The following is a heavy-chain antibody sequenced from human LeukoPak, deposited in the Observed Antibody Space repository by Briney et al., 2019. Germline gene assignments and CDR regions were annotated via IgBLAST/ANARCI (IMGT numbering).Heavy chain of an antibody. CDR3: ATGYCTNGVCSGIDY. V-gene: IGHV1-18*01. D-gene: IGHD2-8*01. CDR1: GYTFTSYG. CDR2: ISAYNGNT. Sequence: ASVKVSCKASGYTFTSYGISWVRQAPGQGLEWMGWISAYNGNTNYAQKLQGRVTMTTDTSTSTAYMELRSLRSDDTAVYYCATGYCTNGVCSGIDYWGQGTLVTVSS. J-gene: IGHJ4*02.